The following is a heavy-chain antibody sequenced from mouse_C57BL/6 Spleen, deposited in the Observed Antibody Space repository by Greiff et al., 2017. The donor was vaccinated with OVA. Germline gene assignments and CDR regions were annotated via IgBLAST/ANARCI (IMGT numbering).Heavy chain of an antibody. Sequence: QVQLQQSGAELVRPGASVTLSCKASGYTFTDYEMHWVKQTPVHGLDWIGAIDPETGGTAYNQKFKGKAILTADKSSSTAYMELRSLTSEDSAVYYCTREGIYYGKAMDYWGQGTSVTVSS. CDR2: IDPETGGT. J-gene: IGHJ4*01. CDR1: GYTFTDYE. CDR3: TREGIYYGKAMDY. D-gene: IGHD2-1*01. V-gene: IGHV1-15*01.